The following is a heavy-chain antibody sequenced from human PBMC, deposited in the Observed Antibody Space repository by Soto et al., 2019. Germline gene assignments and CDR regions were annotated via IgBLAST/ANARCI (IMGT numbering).Heavy chain of an antibody. CDR2: LSWDGRHT. CDR1: GFIFDDYS. J-gene: IGHJ6*02. D-gene: IGHD3-3*01. CDR3: AKASGPIFGGMDV. V-gene: IGHV3-43*01. Sequence: EVQLVESGGVVVQPGGSLRLSCAASGFIFDDYSMYWVRQAPGKGLEWVSLLSWDGRHTYYADSVKGRFIISRDNSRNSLYLQMTSLTTADTALYYCAKASGPIFGGMDVWGQGTTVTVSS.